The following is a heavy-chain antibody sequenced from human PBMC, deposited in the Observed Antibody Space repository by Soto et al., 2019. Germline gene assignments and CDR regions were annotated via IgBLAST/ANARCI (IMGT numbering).Heavy chain of an antibody. J-gene: IGHJ4*02. CDR1: GGSISSGGYS. D-gene: IGHD4-4*01. CDR3: ARGGDNYEDY. V-gene: IGHV4-30-2*01. Sequence: QLQLQESGSGLVKPSQTLSLTCAVSGGSISSGGYSWSWIRQPPGKGLEWIGYIYHSGRTFYNPSLRSRVTISVDRSKNQFPLKLSSVTAADTAVYYCARGGDNYEDYWGQGTLVTVSS. CDR2: IYHSGRT.